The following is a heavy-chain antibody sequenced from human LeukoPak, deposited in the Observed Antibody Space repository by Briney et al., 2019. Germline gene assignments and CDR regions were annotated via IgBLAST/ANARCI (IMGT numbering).Heavy chain of an antibody. Sequence: QTGGSLRLSCEASGFTFSSYAMSWVRQAPGKGLEWVANIKQDGSAKYYVDSVKGRFTISRDNAKNSLYLQMGSLRAEDTAVYYCARFSGRNWGQGTLVTVSS. CDR2: IKQDGSAK. CDR3: ARFSGRN. CDR1: GFTFSSYA. V-gene: IGHV3-7*01. J-gene: IGHJ4*02. D-gene: IGHD2-15*01.